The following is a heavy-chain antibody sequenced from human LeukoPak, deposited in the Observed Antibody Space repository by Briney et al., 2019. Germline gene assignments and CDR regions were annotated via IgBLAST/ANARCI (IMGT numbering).Heavy chain of an antibody. Sequence: SETLSLTCTVSGGSISSTSYYWGWIRQPPGKGLEWIGSIYSSGSTYYNPSLKSRVTISVDTSKNQFSLKLSSVTAADTAVYYCARAADRYCSGGSCSNWFDPWGQGTLVTVSS. CDR1: GGSISSTSYY. D-gene: IGHD2-15*01. V-gene: IGHV4-39*07. CDR2: IYSSGST. J-gene: IGHJ5*02. CDR3: ARAADRYCSGGSCSNWFDP.